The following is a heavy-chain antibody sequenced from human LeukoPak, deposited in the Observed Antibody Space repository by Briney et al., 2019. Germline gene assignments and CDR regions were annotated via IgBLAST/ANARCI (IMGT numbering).Heavy chain of an antibody. CDR2: ISGSGGST. Sequence: GGSLRLSCAASGFTFSSYAMSWVRQAPGKGLEWVSAISGSGGSTYYADSVKGRFTISRDNSKNTLYLQMNSLRAEDTAVYYCAKEGGYNLGDYYYYGMDVWGQGTTVTVPS. CDR1: GFTFSSYA. CDR3: AKEGGYNLGDYYYYGMDV. V-gene: IGHV3-23*01. D-gene: IGHD5-12*01. J-gene: IGHJ6*02.